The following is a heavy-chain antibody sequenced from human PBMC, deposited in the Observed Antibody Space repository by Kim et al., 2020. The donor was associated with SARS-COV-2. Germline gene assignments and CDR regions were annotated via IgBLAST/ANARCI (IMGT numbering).Heavy chain of an antibody. V-gene: IGHV1-3*01. CDR3: ARSRSSID. Sequence: GSGNTKYSRKFQGRVTITRDTSAGTAYMELNSLRSEDTAVYYCARSRSSIDWGQGTLVTVSS. D-gene: IGHD6-13*01. J-gene: IGHJ4*02. CDR2: GSGNT.